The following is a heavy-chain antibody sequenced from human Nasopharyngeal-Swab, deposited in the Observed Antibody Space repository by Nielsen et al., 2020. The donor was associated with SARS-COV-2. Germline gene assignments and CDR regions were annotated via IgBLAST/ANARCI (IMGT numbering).Heavy chain of an antibody. CDR1: GFTFSSYG. J-gene: IGHJ3*02. CDR2: IWYDGSNK. CDR3: ARFGDYSSGWYEIAFDI. Sequence: GESLKISCAASGFTFSSYGMHWVRQAQGKGLEWVAVIWYDGSNKYYADSVKGRFTISRDNSKNTLYLQMNSLRAEDTAVYYCARFGDYSSGWYEIAFDIWGQGTMVTVSS. D-gene: IGHD6-19*01. V-gene: IGHV3-33*01.